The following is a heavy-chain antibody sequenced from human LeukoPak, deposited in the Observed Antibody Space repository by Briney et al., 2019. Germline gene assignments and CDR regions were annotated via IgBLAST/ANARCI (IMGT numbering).Heavy chain of an antibody. CDR2: ISYDGSNK. Sequence: PGRSLRLSCAASGFTFSSYGMHWVRQAPGKGLEWVAVISYDGSNKYYADSVKGRFTISRDNSKNTLYLQMNSLRAEDTAVYYCAKDMVYSYDTGQFDYWGQGTLVTVSS. CDR3: AKDMVYSYDTGQFDY. V-gene: IGHV3-30*18. J-gene: IGHJ4*02. D-gene: IGHD5-18*01. CDR1: GFTFSSYG.